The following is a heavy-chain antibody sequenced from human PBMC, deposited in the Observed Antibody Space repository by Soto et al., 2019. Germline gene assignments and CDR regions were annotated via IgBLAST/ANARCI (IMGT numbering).Heavy chain of an antibody. CDR1: GFSLSTSGMC. CDR2: IDWDDDK. V-gene: IGHV2-70*01. Sequence: GSGPTLVNPTQTLTLTCTFSGFSLSTSGMCVSWIRQPPGKALEWLALIDWDDDKYYSTSLKTRLTISKDTSKNQVVLTMTNMDPVDTATYYCARTNVVVVAATPGYLLEPYFDYWGQGTLVTVS. D-gene: IGHD2-15*01. CDR3: ARTNVVVVAATPGYLLEPYFDY. J-gene: IGHJ4*02.